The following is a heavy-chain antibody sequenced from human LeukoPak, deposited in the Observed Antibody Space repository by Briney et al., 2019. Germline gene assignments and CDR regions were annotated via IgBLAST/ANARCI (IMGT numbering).Heavy chain of an antibody. V-gene: IGHV3-33*01. CDR1: GFTSSSYG. J-gene: IGHJ4*02. CDR3: ARDQDGYFYFDY. Sequence: GRSLRLSCAASGFTSSSYGMHWVRQAPGKGLEWEAVIWYDGSNKYYADSVKGRFTISRDNSKNTLYLQMNSLGAEDTAVYYCARDQDGYFYFDYWGQGTLVTVSS. D-gene: IGHD4-17*01. CDR2: IWYDGSNK.